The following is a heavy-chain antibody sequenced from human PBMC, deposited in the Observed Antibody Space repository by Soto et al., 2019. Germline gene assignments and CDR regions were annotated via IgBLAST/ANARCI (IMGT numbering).Heavy chain of an antibody. Sequence: QVQLQESGPGLVKPSQTLSLTCSVSGESISSGGYYWSWIRHHPGKGLEWIGYIYDSESAYYNPSLNSRVIISMETSKNHFAVRLSSVTAADTAVYYCARASRSSSAADYWGQGTLATVSS. CDR3: ARASRSSSAADY. D-gene: IGHD6-6*01. J-gene: IGHJ4*02. V-gene: IGHV4-31*03. CDR2: IYDSESA. CDR1: GESISSGGYY.